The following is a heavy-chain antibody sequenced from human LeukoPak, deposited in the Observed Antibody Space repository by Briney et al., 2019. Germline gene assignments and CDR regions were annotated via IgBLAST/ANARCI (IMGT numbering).Heavy chain of an antibody. Sequence: KPSETLSLTCAVYGGSFSGYYWSWIRQPPGKGLEWIGEINHSGSTNYNPSLKSRVTISVDTSKNQFSLKLSSVTAADTAVYYCARTTTVTPRYFDLWGRGTLVTVSS. V-gene: IGHV4-34*01. J-gene: IGHJ2*01. CDR3: ARTTTVTPRYFDL. D-gene: IGHD4-17*01. CDR2: INHSGST. CDR1: GGSFSGYY.